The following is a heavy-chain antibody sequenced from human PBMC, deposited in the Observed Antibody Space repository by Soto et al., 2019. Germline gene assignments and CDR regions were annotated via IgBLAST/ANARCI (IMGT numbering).Heavy chain of an antibody. CDR1: GGTFSSYA. D-gene: IGHD6-6*01. CDR2: IIPIFGTT. CDR3: ARGYSSSYYYYYMDV. V-gene: IGHV1-69*05. J-gene: IGHJ6*03. Sequence: SVKVSCKASGGTFSSYAISWVRQAPGQGLEWMGGIIPIFGTTNYAQKFQGRVTITTNESMSTAYMELSSLRSEDTAVYYCARGYSSSYYYYYMDVWGKGTTVTVSS.